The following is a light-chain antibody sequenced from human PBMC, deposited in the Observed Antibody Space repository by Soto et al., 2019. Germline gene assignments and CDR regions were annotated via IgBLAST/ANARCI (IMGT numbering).Light chain of an antibody. J-gene: IGLJ1*01. Sequence: QSALAQPASVSGSPGQSITISCSGTSSAVGSYRLVSWYQHHPGKAPQLIIYEGNKRPSGVSNRFSGSEPGNTASLTISGLQAEDDADYYCCSSAPRNTYVFGTGSKV. CDR1: SSAVGSYRL. V-gene: IGLV2-23*01. CDR2: EGN. CDR3: CSSAPRNTYV.